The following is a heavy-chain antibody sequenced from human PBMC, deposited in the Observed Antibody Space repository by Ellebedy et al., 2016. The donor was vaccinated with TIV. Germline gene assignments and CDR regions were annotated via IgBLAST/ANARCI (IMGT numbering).Heavy chain of an antibody. Sequence: SGPTLVKPTQTLTLACTFSAFSLSTSGVGVGWIRQPPGKALEWLARIDWDNDIFYSTSLKTRLTISKDTSKNQVVLTMTNMDPVDTATYYCARMLGRMGYFDLWGRGILVTVSS. D-gene: IGHD1-26*01. CDR1: AFSLSTSGVG. CDR2: IDWDNDI. V-gene: IGHV2-70*04. J-gene: IGHJ2*01. CDR3: ARMLGRMGYFDL.